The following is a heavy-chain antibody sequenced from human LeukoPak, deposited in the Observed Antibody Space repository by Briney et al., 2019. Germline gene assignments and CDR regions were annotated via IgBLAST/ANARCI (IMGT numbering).Heavy chain of an antibody. V-gene: IGHV4-31*01. CDR1: GGSISSSGYY. J-gene: IGHJ4*02. CDR3: ARRRRQYYGSGSTIGY. CDR2: IYYSGST. D-gene: IGHD3-10*01. Sequence: KPSETLCLTCTVSGGSISSSGYYWSWIRQHPGKGLEWIGYIYYSGSTYYNPSLKSQVTISVDTSKNQFSMKLSSVTAADTAVYYCARRRRQYYGSGSTIGYWGQGTLVTVSS.